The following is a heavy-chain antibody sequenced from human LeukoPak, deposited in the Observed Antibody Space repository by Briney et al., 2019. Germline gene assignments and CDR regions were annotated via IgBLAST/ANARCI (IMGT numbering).Heavy chain of an antibody. CDR2: ISGSGGST. Sequence: GGSLRLSCAASGFTFSSYAMSWVRQAPGKGLEWVSAISGSGGSTYYADSVKGRFTISRDNSKNTLYLQMNSLRAEDTAVYYCAKDLVLRYFDWLSFFDPWGQGTLVTVSS. D-gene: IGHD3-9*01. J-gene: IGHJ5*02. CDR3: AKDLVLRYFDWLSFFDP. V-gene: IGHV3-23*01. CDR1: GFTFSSYA.